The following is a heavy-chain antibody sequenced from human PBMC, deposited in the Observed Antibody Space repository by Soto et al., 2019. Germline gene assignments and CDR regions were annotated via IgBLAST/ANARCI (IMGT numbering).Heavy chain of an antibody. CDR2: ITQSGRT. J-gene: IGHJ4*01. Sequence: QVQLQQWGAGLLKPSETLSLTCAVHGGPFSDYYWSWIRQPPGKGLEWVGEITQSGRTDYNPSLKSRVTISVATSKNQFSLKRSSVTAADTALYYCARGGYCSGGSCSGPSFEYWGHGTLVTVSS. CDR1: GGPFSDYY. D-gene: IGHD2-15*01. CDR3: ARGGYCSGGSCSGPSFEY. V-gene: IGHV4-34*01.